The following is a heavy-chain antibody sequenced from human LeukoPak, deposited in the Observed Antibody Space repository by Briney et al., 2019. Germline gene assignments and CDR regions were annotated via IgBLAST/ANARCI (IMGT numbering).Heavy chain of an antibody. CDR3: ARVGTYYYDSSGYADAFDI. J-gene: IGHJ3*02. D-gene: IGHD3-22*01. V-gene: IGHV1-18*01. Sequence: APVKLSCKASGYTFTSYGISWVRQSPGQGLEWMGWISAYNGNTNYAQKLQGRVTMTTDTSTSTAYMELRSLRSDDTAVYYCARVGTYYYDSSGYADAFDIWGEGTVVPVSS. CDR1: GYTFTSYG. CDR2: ISAYNGNT.